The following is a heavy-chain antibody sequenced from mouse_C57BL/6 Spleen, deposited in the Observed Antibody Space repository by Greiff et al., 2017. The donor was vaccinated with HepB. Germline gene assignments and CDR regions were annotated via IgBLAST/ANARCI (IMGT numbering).Heavy chain of an antibody. CDR3: ALETAALAMDY. J-gene: IGHJ4*01. Sequence: EVQLQQSGAELVKPGASVKLSCTASGFNIKDYYMHWVKQRTEQGLEWIGRIDPEDGETKYAPKFPGKATITADTSSTTAYLQLSSLTSEDTAVYYCALETAALAMDYWGQGTSVTVAS. D-gene: IGHD3-2*01. CDR2: IDPEDGET. V-gene: IGHV14-2*01. CDR1: GFNIKDYY.